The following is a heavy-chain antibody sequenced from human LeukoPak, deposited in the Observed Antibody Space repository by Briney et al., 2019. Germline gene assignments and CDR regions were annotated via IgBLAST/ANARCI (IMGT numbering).Heavy chain of an antibody. CDR1: GGSFSGYY. J-gene: IGHJ4*02. V-gene: IGHV4-34*01. Sequence: PSETLSLTCAVHGGSFSGYYWSWIRQPPGKGLEWIGEINHSGSTNYNPSLKSRVTISVDTSKNQFSLKLSSVTAADTAVYYCARGVVVAGPNYFDYWGQGTLVTVSS. CDR2: INHSGST. CDR3: ARGVVVAGPNYFDY. D-gene: IGHD2-15*01.